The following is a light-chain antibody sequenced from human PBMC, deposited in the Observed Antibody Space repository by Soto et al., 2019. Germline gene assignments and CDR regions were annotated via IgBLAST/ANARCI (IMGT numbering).Light chain of an antibody. CDR2: DVS. V-gene: IGKV1-33*01. CDR3: KKYENFQIN. J-gene: IGKJ5*01. Sequence: DIQLTKSPSSLPASAGDRVTVTCQASQDISIYLNWYQHKPGKANELLIYDVSNLETGVKSRFSGSGSGTDFTLTIRSMQPEDIGTYYCKKYENFQINCGKGKRREIK. CDR1: QDISIY.